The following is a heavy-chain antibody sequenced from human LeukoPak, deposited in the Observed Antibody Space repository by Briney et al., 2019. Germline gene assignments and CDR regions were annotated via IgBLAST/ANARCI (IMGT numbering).Heavy chain of an antibody. V-gene: IGHV1-46*01. Sequence: RASVKVSCKTSGYTFTSYGISWVRQAPGQGLEWMGIINPSGGSTSYAQKFQGRVTMTRDTSTSTVYMELSSLRSEDTAVYYCARGSFWSRSGSYYNVGLVPYWGQGTLVTVSS. CDR2: INPSGGST. J-gene: IGHJ4*02. CDR1: GYTFTSYG. CDR3: ARGSFWSRSGSYYNVGLVPY. D-gene: IGHD3-10*01.